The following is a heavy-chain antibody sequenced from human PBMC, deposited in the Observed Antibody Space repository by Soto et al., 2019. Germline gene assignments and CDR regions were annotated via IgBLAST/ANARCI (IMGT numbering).Heavy chain of an antibody. CDR2: ISGSGGST. J-gene: IGHJ4*01. CDR3: AKDGVRGLAGRITIFGVVTGIDY. CDR1: GFTFSSYA. Sequence: EVQLLESGGGLVQPGGSLRLSCAASGFTFSSYAMSWVRQAPGKGLEWVSAISGSGGSTYYADSVKGRCTISRDNSKNTLYPQMNSLRAEDTAAYYCAKDGVRGLAGRITIFGVVTGIDYRGHGTLVTVSP. D-gene: IGHD3-3*01. V-gene: IGHV3-23*01.